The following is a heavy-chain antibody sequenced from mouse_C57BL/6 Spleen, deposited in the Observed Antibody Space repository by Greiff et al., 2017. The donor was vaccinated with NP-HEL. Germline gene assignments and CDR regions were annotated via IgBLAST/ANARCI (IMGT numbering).Heavy chain of an antibody. J-gene: IGHJ4*01. V-gene: IGHV5-16*01. CDR1: GFTFSDYY. Sequence: EVKLMESEGGLVQPGSSMKLSCTASGFTFSDYYMAWVRQVPEKGLEWVANFNYDGSSPYYLDSLKSRFIISRDNAKNILYLQMSSLKSEDTATYYCARVWDHYAMDYWGQGTSVTVSS. CDR2: FNYDGSSP. D-gene: IGHD4-1*01. CDR3: ARVWDHYAMDY.